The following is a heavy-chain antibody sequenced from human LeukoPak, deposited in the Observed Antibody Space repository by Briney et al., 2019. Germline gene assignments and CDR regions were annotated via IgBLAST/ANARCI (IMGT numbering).Heavy chain of an antibody. CDR3: ARDRHYGMDV. J-gene: IGHJ6*02. CDR2: ISISGGTT. Sequence: GGSLRLSCAASGFTFSSYAMSWVRQAPGKGLEWVSTISISGGTTYYADSVKGWFTISRDNSKNTLYLQMNSLRAEDTAVYYCARDRHYGMDVWGQGTTVTVSS. V-gene: IGHV3-23*01. CDR1: GFTFSSYA.